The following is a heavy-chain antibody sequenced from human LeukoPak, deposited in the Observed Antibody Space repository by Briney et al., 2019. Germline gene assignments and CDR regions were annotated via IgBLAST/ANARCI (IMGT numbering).Heavy chain of an antibody. V-gene: IGHV3-7*01. J-gene: IGHJ4*02. CDR1: GFTFSSYA. D-gene: IGHD3-3*01. CDR2: MKQDGSEK. CDR3: ARVSRIATTGHFDF. Sequence: PPGRSLRLSCAASGFTFSSYAMHWVRQAPGKGLEWVANMKQDGSEKFYVDSVKGRFTISRDNAKNSLYLQMNSLRAEDTAVYYCARVSRIATTGHFDFWGQGTLVTVSS.